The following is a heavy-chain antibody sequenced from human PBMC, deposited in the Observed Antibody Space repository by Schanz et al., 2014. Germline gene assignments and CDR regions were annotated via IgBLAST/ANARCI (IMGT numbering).Heavy chain of an antibody. CDR1: GFSFSDYY. D-gene: IGHD3-10*01. CDR2: INTGVNT. CDR3: ARWFLIRGVILDS. J-gene: IGHJ4*02. V-gene: IGHV3-66*01. Sequence: EVQLAESGGGLVQPGGSLRLSCAASGFSFSDYYMSWIRQAPGKGLEWVSAINTGVNTYYADSVRGRFTMSRDNSKNTLYLQMNSLRADDTAMYYCARWFLIRGVILDSWGQGTLVTVSS.